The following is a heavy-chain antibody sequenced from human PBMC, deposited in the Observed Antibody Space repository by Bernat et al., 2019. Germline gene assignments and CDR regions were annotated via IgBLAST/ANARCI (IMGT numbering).Heavy chain of an antibody. J-gene: IGHJ6*02. Sequence: EVQLVESGGGLVQPGGSLRLSCAASGFTFSSYSMNWVRQAPGKGLELVSYISSSSSTIYYADSVKGRFTIYRDNAKNSLYLQMNSLRAEDTAVYYCARDFPTGYSGYDYYYYGMDVWGQGTTVTVSS. D-gene: IGHD5-12*01. V-gene: IGHV3-48*01. CDR1: GFTFSSYS. CDR2: ISSSSSTI. CDR3: ARDFPTGYSGYDYYYYGMDV.